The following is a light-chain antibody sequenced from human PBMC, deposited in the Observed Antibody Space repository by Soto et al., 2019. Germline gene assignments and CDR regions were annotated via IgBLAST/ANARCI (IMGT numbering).Light chain of an antibody. CDR1: QSVSSSY. Sequence: EIVLTQSPGTLSLSPGERATLSCRASQSVSSSYLAWYQHKPGQGPKLLIYGASSRATGIPERFSGSGSGTDFTLTISRLEPEDFAVYYCQQYGSTPVTFGQGTKVEI. J-gene: IGKJ1*01. CDR2: GAS. V-gene: IGKV3-20*01. CDR3: QQYGSTPVT.